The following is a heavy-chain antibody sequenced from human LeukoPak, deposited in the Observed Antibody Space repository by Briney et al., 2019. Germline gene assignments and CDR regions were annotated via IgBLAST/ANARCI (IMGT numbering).Heavy chain of an antibody. D-gene: IGHD3-10*01. V-gene: IGHV3-33*01. Sequence: GESLKISCAASGVTFSDYGMHWVRQPPGKGLEWVAVICYGGSNQYYAASVKGRFTISRDNSKNTLYLQMNSLRGEDTAVYYCARDFGVGYYYYGMDVWGQATTVTVSS. CDR3: ARDFGVGYYYYGMDV. J-gene: IGHJ6*02. CDR1: GVTFSDYG. CDR2: ICYGGSNQ.